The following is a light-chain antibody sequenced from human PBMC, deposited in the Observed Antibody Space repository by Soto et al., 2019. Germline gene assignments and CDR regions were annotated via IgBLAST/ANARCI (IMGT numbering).Light chain of an antibody. CDR1: SSNIGAGYD. J-gene: IGLJ2*01. CDR3: QSYDSSLSGSRV. V-gene: IGLV1-40*01. Sequence: QSVLTQPPSVSGAPGQRVTISCTGSSSNIGAGYDVHWYHQLPGRAPKLLIDANSNRPSGVPDRFSGSKSGTSASLAITGVQAEDEADYYCQSYDSSLSGSRVFGGGTKVTVL. CDR2: ANS.